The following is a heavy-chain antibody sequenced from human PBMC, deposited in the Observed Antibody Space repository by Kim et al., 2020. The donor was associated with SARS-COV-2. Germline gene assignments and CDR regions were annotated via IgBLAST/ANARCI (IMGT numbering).Heavy chain of an antibody. CDR3: ARGLNPTVFDS. CDR1: GYTFTTYP. V-gene: IGHV1-3*01. CDR2: INAATDHT. J-gene: IGHJ5*01. D-gene: IGHD4-4*01. Sequence: ASVKVSCKASGYTFTTYPMHWLRQAPGQRLEWMGWINAATDHTTYSQKFQGRVTITRDTSANTAYLELSRLTPQDTAFYYCARGLNPTVFDSCG.